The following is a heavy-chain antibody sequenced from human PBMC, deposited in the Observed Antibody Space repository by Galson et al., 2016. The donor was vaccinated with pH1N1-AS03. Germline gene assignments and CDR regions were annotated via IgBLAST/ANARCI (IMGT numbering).Heavy chain of an antibody. CDR3: ATDRFGEPTT. Sequence: SLRLSCAGSTVIARSNYMSWVRQAPGKGLEWWSVIYHGEAGTSYYADSVKGRFTISRHISTNTVNLQMNNLRVEDTATYYYATDRFGEPTTWGQGTLIIVS. J-gene: IGHJ5*02. CDR2: IYHGEAGTS. D-gene: IGHD3-16*01. V-gene: IGHV3-53*01. CDR1: TVIARSNY.